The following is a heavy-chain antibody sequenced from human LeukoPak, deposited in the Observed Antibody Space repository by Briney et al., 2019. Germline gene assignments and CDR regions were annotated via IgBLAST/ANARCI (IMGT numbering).Heavy chain of an antibody. CDR2: IWYDGSNK. CDR3: AKATERGTAMALGFDY. D-gene: IGHD5-18*01. V-gene: IGHV3-33*06. CDR1: GFTFSSYG. J-gene: IGHJ4*02. Sequence: PGRSLRLSCAASGFTFSSYGMHWVRQAPGKGLEWVAVIWYDGSNKYYADSVKGRFTISRDNSKNTLYLQMNSLRAEDTAVYYCAKATERGTAMALGFDYWGQGTLVTVSS.